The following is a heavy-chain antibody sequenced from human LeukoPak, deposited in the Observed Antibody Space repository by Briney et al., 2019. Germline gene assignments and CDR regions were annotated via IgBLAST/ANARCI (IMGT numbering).Heavy chain of an antibody. CDR1: GFTFSNYW. CDR3: VRQAVSGDSGIAY. D-gene: IGHD4-17*01. J-gene: IGHJ4*02. V-gene: IGHV3-74*01. Sequence: QPGGSLRHSCAASGFTFSNYWMHWVRQAPGKGLEWVSRINPDGSSSNYADSVKGRFTMSRDNAKSMVYLQMDGLRAEDTAVFSCVRQAVSGDSGIAYWGRGVLVTVSS. CDR2: INPDGSSS.